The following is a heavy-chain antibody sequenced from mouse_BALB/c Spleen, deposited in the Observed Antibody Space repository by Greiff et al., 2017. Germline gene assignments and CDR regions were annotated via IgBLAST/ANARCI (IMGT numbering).Heavy chain of an antibody. J-gene: IGHJ2*01. CDR1: GYTFTDYA. Sequence: QVHVKQSGAELVRPGVSVKISCKGSGYTFTDYAMHWVKQSHAKSLEWIGVISTYYGDASYNQKFKGKATMTVDKSSSTAYMELARLTSEDSAIYYCARADYDGFDYWGQGTTLTVSS. CDR2: ISTYYGDA. D-gene: IGHD2-4*01. V-gene: IGHV1S137*01. CDR3: ARADYDGFDY.